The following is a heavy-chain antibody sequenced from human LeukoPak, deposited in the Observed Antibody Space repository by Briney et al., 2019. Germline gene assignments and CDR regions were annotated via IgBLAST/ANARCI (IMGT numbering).Heavy chain of an antibody. J-gene: IGHJ3*02. Sequence: SETLSLTCSVSGGSINNYYWSWIRQPPGKGLEWIGHIFYSGSTNYNPSLKSRVTISLVMSKNQISLKLSSVTTADTAMYYCARTDDAFHIWGHGTTVTVSS. CDR2: IFYSGST. V-gene: IGHV4-59*01. CDR1: GGSINNYY. CDR3: ARTDDAFHI. D-gene: IGHD2-21*02.